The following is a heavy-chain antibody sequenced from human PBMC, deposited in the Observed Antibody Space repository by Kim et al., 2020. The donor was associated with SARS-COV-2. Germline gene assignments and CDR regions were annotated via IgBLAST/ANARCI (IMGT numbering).Heavy chain of an antibody. Sequence: SETLSLTCTVSGGSISSSSYHWGWIRQPPGKGLEWIGSIYYTGSTNYNSSLKSRITISVDTPKKQFSLKLRSVTAADTAVYYCARHAEYSSGWSDCWGQGTLVTVAT. J-gene: IGHJ4*02. D-gene: IGHD6-19*01. CDR3: ARHAEYSSGWSDC. CDR1: GGSISSSSYH. CDR2: IYYTGST. V-gene: IGHV4-39*01.